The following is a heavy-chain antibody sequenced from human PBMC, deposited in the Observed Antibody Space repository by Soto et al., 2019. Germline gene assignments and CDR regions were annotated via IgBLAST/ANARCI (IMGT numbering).Heavy chain of an antibody. D-gene: IGHD4-17*01. Sequence: QVQLQESGAGLVKPSETLSLTCTVSGGSISSYYWSWIRQSPGKGLEWIGYIYYRGSTTYNPSLTSLVTISVDTSKNQFSLRLSSVTAAATAVFYCARRYGSSFDFWGQGTLVTVSS. J-gene: IGHJ4*02. CDR2: IYYRGST. V-gene: IGHV4-59*08. CDR3: ARRYGSSFDF. CDR1: GGSISSYY.